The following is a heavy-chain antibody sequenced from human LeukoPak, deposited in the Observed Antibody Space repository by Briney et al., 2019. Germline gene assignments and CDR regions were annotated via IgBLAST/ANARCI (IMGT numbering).Heavy chain of an antibody. CDR2: ISGNGDTT. J-gene: IGHJ4*02. CDR1: GFTFSSYW. Sequence: PGGSLRLSCAASGFTFSSYWMHWVRQAPGKGLKYVSVISGNGDTTYYTNSVKGRFTISRDNSKNTLYLQMDSLRTEDMAVYYCARDLNRDFEYWGQGTLVTVSS. CDR3: ARDLNRDFEY. V-gene: IGHV3-64*01. D-gene: IGHD1-14*01.